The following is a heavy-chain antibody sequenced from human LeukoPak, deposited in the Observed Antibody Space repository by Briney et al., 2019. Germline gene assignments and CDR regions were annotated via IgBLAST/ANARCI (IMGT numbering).Heavy chain of an antibody. D-gene: IGHD4-17*01. V-gene: IGHV4-39*07. J-gene: IGHJ4*02. CDR1: GGSISSSSYY. Sequence: SETLSLTCTVSGGSISSSSYYWGWIRQPPGKGLEWIGSIYYSGSTYYNPSLKSRVTISVDTSKNQFSLKLSSVTAADTAVYYCARDDMTTVTGYDYWGQGTLVTVSS. CDR2: IYYSGST. CDR3: ARDDMTTVTGYDY.